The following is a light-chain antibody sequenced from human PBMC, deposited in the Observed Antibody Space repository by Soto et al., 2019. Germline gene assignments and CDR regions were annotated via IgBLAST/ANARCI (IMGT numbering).Light chain of an antibody. CDR3: QQYNNRPT. J-gene: IGKJ3*01. CDR2: GAS. Sequence: EIVMTQSPATLSVSPGERATLSCRASQSVSSNLAWYQQKPGQAPRLLIYGASTRATGIPARFSGSGSGTEFTLTISSLQSEDSAVYYCQQYNNRPTFGPGTKVDIK. CDR1: QSVSSN. V-gene: IGKV3-15*01.